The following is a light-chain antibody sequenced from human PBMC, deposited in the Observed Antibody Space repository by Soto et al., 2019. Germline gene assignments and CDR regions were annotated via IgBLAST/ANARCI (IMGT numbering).Light chain of an antibody. CDR2: DVS. V-gene: IGKV1-5*01. J-gene: IGKJ2*01. Sequence: DIQMTQSPPTLSASVGDRVTITCRAGQSINRWLAWYQQKPGRAPKLLIYDVSTLQSGVPSRFSGSGSETEFILTISSLQPDDFATDYCQQYNAFYTFGQGTRVEI. CDR1: QSINRW. CDR3: QQYNAFYT.